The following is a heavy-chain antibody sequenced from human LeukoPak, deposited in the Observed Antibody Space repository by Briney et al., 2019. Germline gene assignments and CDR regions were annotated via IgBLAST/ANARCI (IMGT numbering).Heavy chain of an antibody. Sequence: SETLSLTCAVYGGSFSGYYWSWIRQPPGKGLEWIGEINHSGSTNYNPSLKSRVTISVDTSKNQFSLKLSSVTAADTAVYSCARDKTRGLGYSYSKSGNYFDYWGQGTLVTVSS. CDR3: ARDKTRGLGYSYSKSGNYFDY. D-gene: IGHD5-18*01. CDR1: GGSFSGYY. CDR2: INHSGST. V-gene: IGHV4-34*01. J-gene: IGHJ4*02.